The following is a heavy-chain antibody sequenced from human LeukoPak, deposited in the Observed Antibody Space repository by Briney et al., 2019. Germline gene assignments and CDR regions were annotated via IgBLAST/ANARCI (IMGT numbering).Heavy chain of an antibody. V-gene: IGHV3-66*01. CDR2: IYSGGST. Sequence: GGSLRLSCEASGFIVRSNHMSWVRQAPGKGLEWVSLIYSGGSTYYAVSVKGRFTISRDNSKNTLYLQLNSLRAEDTAVYYCTKLGYWGQGTLVTVSS. CDR3: TKLGY. CDR1: GFIVRSNH. D-gene: IGHD6-13*01. J-gene: IGHJ4*02.